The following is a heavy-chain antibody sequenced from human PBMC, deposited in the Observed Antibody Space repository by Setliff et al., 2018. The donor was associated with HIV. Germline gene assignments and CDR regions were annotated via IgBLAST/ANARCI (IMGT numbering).Heavy chain of an antibody. Sequence: GASVKVSCKASGYTFTGNYIHWVRQAPGQGLEWMGWINPNSGGTNYEQKFQGRVTMTRDTSISTAYMELSRLRSDDTAVYYCARDLSSGSYFGYFDYWGQGTLVTVSS. CDR2: INPNSGGT. V-gene: IGHV1-2*02. J-gene: IGHJ4*02. CDR3: ARDLSSGSYFGYFDY. CDR1: GYTFTGNY. D-gene: IGHD1-26*01.